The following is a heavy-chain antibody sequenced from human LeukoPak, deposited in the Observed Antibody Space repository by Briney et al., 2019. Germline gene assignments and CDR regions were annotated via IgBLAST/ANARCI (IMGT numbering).Heavy chain of an antibody. CDR1: GFTFSNAW. Sequence: SGGSLRLSCAASGFTFSNAWMSWVRQAPGKGLEWVGRIKSKTDGGTTDYAAPVKGRFTISRDDSKNTLYLQMNSLKTEDTAVYYCTTAPYYYGSGSSPFDYWGQGTLVTVSS. J-gene: IGHJ4*02. D-gene: IGHD3-10*01. CDR2: IKSKTDGGTT. CDR3: TTAPYYYGSGSSPFDY. V-gene: IGHV3-15*01.